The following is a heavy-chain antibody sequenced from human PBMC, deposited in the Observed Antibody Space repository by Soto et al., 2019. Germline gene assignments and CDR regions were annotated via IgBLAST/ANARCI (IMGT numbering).Heavy chain of an antibody. D-gene: IGHD2-2*01. Sequence: SSVKVSCKASGYTFTSYGISWVRQAPGQGLEWMGWISGSTANINYAQKFQGRVTMTTDTSTSTAYMELRSLRSGDTAVYFCARSYSTRWYNYFDPWGQGTLVTVSS. CDR1: GYTFTSYG. CDR3: ARSYSTRWYNYFDP. J-gene: IGHJ5*02. CDR2: ISGSTANI. V-gene: IGHV1-18*04.